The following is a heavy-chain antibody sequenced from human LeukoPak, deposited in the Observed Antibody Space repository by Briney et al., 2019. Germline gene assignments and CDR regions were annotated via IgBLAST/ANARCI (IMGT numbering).Heavy chain of an antibody. D-gene: IGHD2-21*02. V-gene: IGHV4-59*01. CDR3: ARAVVVTAYFDY. J-gene: IGHJ4*02. CDR1: GGSISSYY. CDR2: IYYSGST. Sequence: SSETLSLTCTVSGGSISSYYWSWIRQPPGKGLEWIGYIYYSGSTNYNPSPKSRVTISVDTSKNQFSLKLSSVTAADTAVYYCARAVVVTAYFDYWGQGTLVTVSS.